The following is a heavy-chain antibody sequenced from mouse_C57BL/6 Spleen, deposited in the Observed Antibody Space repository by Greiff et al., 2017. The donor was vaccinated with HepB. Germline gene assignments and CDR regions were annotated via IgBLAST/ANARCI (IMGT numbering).Heavy chain of an antibody. J-gene: IGHJ3*01. CDR2: INPNNGGT. CDR3: ARSGGYGWFAY. CDR1: GYTFTDYY. D-gene: IGHD2-2*01. V-gene: IGHV1-26*01. Sequence: VQLKQSGPELVKPGASVKISCKASGYTFTDYYMNWVKQSHGKSLEWIGDINPNNGGTSYNQKFKGKATLTVDKSSSTAYMELRSLTSEDSAVYYCARSGGYGWFAYWGKGTLVTVSA.